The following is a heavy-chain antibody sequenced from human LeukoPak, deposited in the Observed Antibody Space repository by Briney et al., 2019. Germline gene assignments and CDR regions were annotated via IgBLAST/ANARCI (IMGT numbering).Heavy chain of an antibody. D-gene: IGHD6-13*01. CDR1: GGSISSYY. CDR2: IYYSGST. Sequence: SETLSLTCTVSGGSISSYYWSWIRQPPGKGLEWIGYIYYSGSTNYNPSLKSRVTISVDTSKNQFSLKLSSVTAADTAVYYCARGIAAAEVVYWGQGTLVTVSS. CDR3: ARGIAAAEVVY. J-gene: IGHJ4*02. V-gene: IGHV4-59*01.